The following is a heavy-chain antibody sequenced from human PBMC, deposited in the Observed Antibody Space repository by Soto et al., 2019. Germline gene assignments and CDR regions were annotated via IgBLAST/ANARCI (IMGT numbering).Heavy chain of an antibody. CDR3: ARRVSSWWYFDL. CDR1: GFSVSDNY. V-gene: IGHV3-53*02. CDR2: IYSGGSS. D-gene: IGHD6-13*01. Sequence: EVQLVETGGGLIQPGGSLRLSCGVSGFSVSDNYMNWVRQAPGKGLEWVSIIYSGGSSFHIDSVKDRFSVSRDTSTNTVFLQMNSLRPEDTAVYYCARRVSSWWYFDLWGQGTQVTVSS. J-gene: IGHJ4*02.